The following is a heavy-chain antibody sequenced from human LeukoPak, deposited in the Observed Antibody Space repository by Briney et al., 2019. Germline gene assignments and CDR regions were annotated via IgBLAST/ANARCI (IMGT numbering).Heavy chain of an antibody. V-gene: IGHV3-74*01. D-gene: IGHD3-9*01. CDR1: GFTFSNYW. CDR2: ISSDESIT. Sequence: GGSLRLSCAASGFTFSNYWMHWVRQAPGKGLVWVSRISSDESITRYADSVKGRFTISRDNAKNTLSLQMNGLRAEDTAVYYCARDLMDYDVSTGLHHYYMDVWGQGTTVTVSS. CDR3: ARDLMDYDVSTGLHHYYMDV. J-gene: IGHJ6*02.